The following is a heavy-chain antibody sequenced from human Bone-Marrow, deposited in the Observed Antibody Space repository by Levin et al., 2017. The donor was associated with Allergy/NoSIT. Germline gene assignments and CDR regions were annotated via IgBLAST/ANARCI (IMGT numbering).Heavy chain of an antibody. J-gene: IGHJ6*02. CDR2: IDTGGET. V-gene: IGHV3-13*01. CDR1: GYTFSDYD. CDR3: ARDRHSNGMDV. Sequence: GESLKISCAASGYTFSDYDMHWVRQLPGQGLEWVSAIDTGGETYYPDSVKGRFTISRDNGKNSLYLQMNRLRPGDTAVYFCARDRHSNGMDVWGQGTTVTVSS.